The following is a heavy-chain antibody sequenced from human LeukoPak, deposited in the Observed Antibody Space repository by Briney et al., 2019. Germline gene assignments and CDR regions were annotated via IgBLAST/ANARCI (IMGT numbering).Heavy chain of an antibody. D-gene: IGHD3-22*01. J-gene: IGHJ4*02. V-gene: IGHV1-18*01. CDR2: ISAYNGNA. Sequence: GASVWVSCKASGYTFSSYGITWVRQAPGQGLEWMGWISAYNGNADYVQKLQGRVTMTTDTSTSTAYMELRSLRSDDTAVYYCARIPSDTSSYYYLNYFDSWGQGTLVTVSS. CDR3: ARIPSDTSSYYYLNYFDS. CDR1: GYTFSSYG.